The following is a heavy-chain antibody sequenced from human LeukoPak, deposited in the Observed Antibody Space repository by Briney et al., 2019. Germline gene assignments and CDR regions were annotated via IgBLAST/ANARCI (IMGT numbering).Heavy chain of an antibody. D-gene: IGHD3-10*01. CDR1: GLTFSNST. CDR2: ISGETNNT. J-gene: IGHJ5*02. CDR3: AKRYSDGGFDP. Sequence: GGSLRLSCVASGLTFSNSTMTWVRQGPGKGLEWVSSISGETNNTYYSDSVKGRFTISRDNSKNTVFLQMNDLTIEDTAIYYCAKRYSDGGFDPWGQGTLVTVSS. V-gene: IGHV3-23*01.